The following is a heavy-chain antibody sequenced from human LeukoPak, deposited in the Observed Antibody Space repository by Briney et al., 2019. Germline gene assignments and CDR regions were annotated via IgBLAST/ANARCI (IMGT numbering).Heavy chain of an antibody. CDR2: ISGSGGST. J-gene: IGHJ4*02. V-gene: IGHV3-23*01. CDR3: AKDWTAVTILPIDY. D-gene: IGHD4-17*01. CDR1: GFTFSNYA. Sequence: GGSLRLSCTASGFTFSNYAMSWVRQAPGKGLEWVSAISGSGGSTYYANSVKGRFTIPRDNSKNTLYLQMNSLRAEDTAIYYCAKDWTAVTILPIDYWGQGTLVTVSS.